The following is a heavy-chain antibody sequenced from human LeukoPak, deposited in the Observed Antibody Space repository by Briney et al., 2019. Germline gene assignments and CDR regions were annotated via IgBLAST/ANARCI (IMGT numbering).Heavy chain of an antibody. CDR2: INPSGGST. J-gene: IGHJ4*02. D-gene: IGHD1-26*01. Sequence: GASVKVSCKASGYTFTSYAINWVRQSPGQGLEWMGIINPSGGSTSYAQKFQGRVTMTRDTSTSTVYMELSSLRSEDTAVYYCARRSGSYYALGDYWGQGTLVTASS. V-gene: IGHV1-46*01. CDR3: ARRSGSYYALGDY. CDR1: GYTFTSYA.